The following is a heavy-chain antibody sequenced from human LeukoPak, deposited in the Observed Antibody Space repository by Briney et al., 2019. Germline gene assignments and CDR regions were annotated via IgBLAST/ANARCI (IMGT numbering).Heavy chain of an antibody. V-gene: IGHV4-59*06. D-gene: IGHD6-19*01. CDR1: GFTVSSNY. CDR3: ARGSQYSGWCLDY. Sequence: PGGSLRLSCAASGFTVSSNYMSWVRQAPGKGLEWIGYIYYSGSTYYNPSLKSRVTISVDTSKNQFSLKLSSVTAADTAVYYCARGSQYSGWCLDYWGQGTLVTVSS. CDR2: IYYSGST. J-gene: IGHJ4*02.